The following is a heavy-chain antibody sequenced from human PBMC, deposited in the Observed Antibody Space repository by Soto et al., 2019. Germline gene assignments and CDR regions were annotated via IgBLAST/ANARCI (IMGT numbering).Heavy chain of an antibody. D-gene: IGHD3-22*01. Sequence: GASVKVSCKASGYTFTSYGISWVRQAPGQGLEWMGWISAYNGNTNYAKKLQGRVTMTTDTSTSTAYMELRSLRSDDTAVYYCARWEAYYYDSSGHAGYWGQGTLVTVSS. CDR3: ARWEAYYYDSSGHAGY. J-gene: IGHJ4*02. CDR1: GYTFTSYG. CDR2: ISAYNGNT. V-gene: IGHV1-18*04.